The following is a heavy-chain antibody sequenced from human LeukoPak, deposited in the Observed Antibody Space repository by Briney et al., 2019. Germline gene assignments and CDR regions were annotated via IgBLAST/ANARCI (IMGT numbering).Heavy chain of an antibody. J-gene: IGHJ4*02. V-gene: IGHV3-21*01. CDR1: GFTFSSYR. Sequence: GGLQRLSCAASGFTFSSYRMNWVRQAPGKGLEWVSSISSSSSYIYYADSVKGRFTISRDNAKNSLYLQMNSLRAEDTAVYYCARDRGLLWLGELYYWGQGTLVTVSS. CDR3: ARDRGLLWLGELYY. D-gene: IGHD3-10*01. CDR2: ISSSSSYI.